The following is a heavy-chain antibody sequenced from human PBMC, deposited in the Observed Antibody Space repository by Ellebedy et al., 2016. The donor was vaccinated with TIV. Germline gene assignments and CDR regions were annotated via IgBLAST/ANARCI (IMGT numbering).Heavy chain of an antibody. V-gene: IGHV3-33*07. J-gene: IGHJ6*02. CDR3: ARNYDVWSGYPDMDV. CDR1: GFTFSGYG. CDR2: IWYDGSKK. Sequence: GESLKISXEASGFTFSGYGMYWVRQAPGKGLEWVAVIWYDGSKKYYRDSVKGRFTISRDNGRNTLYLQMNSLRAEDTAVYYCARNYDVWSGYPDMDVWGQGTTVTVSS. D-gene: IGHD3-3*01.